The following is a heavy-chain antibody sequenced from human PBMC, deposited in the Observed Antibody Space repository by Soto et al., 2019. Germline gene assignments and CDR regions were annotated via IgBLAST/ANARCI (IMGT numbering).Heavy chain of an antibody. J-gene: IGHJ4*02. CDR2: INPNSGAT. V-gene: IGHV1-2*04. D-gene: IGHD3-22*01. CDR1: GYIFTNYY. CDR3: ARPSGYYPYYFDD. Sequence: QVHLVQSVAEVKKPGASVKVSCKTSGYIFTNYYIHWVRQAPGQGLEWMGWINPNSGATNYAQKFQDWVTMTRDTSISTAYMEVNRLRSDDTAVYYCARPSGYYPYYFDDWGQGSLVTVSS.